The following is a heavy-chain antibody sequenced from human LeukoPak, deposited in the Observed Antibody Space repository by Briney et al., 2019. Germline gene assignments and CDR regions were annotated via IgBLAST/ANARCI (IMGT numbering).Heavy chain of an antibody. J-gene: IGHJ5*02. D-gene: IGHD5-24*01. CDR2: IYYSGST. Sequence: PSETLSLTCTVSGGSISSSSYYWGWIRQPPGKGLEWIGSIYYSGSTYYNPSLKSRVTISVDTSKNQFSLKLSSVTAADTAVYYCAFSRDGYKGWFDPWGQGTLVTVSS. CDR3: AFSRDGYKGWFDP. CDR1: GGSISSSSYY. V-gene: IGHV4-39*07.